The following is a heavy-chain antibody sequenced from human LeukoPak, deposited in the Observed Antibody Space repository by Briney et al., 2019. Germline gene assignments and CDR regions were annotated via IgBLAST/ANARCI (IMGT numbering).Heavy chain of an antibody. J-gene: IGHJ4*02. CDR1: GFTFSNYW. Sequence: GGSLRLSCAASGFTFSNYWMTWVRQAPGKGLEWVANINQDGSEKYYVDSVKGRFTISRDNPKNSLYLQMNSLRAEDTAVYYCARSFGRIWGQGTLVTVSS. V-gene: IGHV3-7*01. CDR3: ARSFGRI. D-gene: IGHD2-15*01. CDR2: INQDGSEK.